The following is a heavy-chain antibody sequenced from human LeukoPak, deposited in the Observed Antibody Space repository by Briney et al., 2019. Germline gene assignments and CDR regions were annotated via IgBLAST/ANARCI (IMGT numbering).Heavy chain of an antibody. J-gene: IGHJ6*02. CDR3: VKDVGRNYYYGMDV. CDR2: ISWNSDTV. V-gene: IGHV3-9*01. CDR1: GFTFDVYA. Sequence: GGSLRLSCAASGFTFDVYAMHWVRQAPGKGLEWVSGISWNSDTVGYADSVKGRFTTSRDNAKNSLYLQMNSLRAEDTALYYCVKDVGRNYYYGMDVWGQGTTVTVSS.